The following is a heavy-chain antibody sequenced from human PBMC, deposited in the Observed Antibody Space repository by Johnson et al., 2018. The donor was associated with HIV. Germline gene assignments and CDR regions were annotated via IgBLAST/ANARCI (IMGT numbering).Heavy chain of an antibody. CDR3: AREELEPDVFDI. V-gene: IGHV3-9*01. D-gene: IGHD1-1*01. Sequence: VQLVESGGGVVQPGGSLRLSCAASGFTFDDYAMHWVRQAPGKGLEWVSGISWNSGSIGYADSVKGRFTISRDNAKNSLYLQMNSLRAEDTALYYCAREELEPDVFDIWGQGTMVTVSS. CDR1: GFTFDDYA. J-gene: IGHJ3*02. CDR2: ISWNSGSI.